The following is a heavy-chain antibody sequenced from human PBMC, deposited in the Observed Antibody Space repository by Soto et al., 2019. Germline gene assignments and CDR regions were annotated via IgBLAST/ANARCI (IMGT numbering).Heavy chain of an antibody. J-gene: IGHJ6*02. V-gene: IGHV1-18*01. CDR2: ISAYNGNT. Sequence: ASVKVSCKASGYTFTSYGISWVRQAPGQGLEWMGWISAYNGNTNYAQKLQGRVTMTTDTSTSTAYMELSSLRSEDTAVYYCASVVVVPAAILYYYYGMDVWGQGTTVTVSS. CDR3: ASVVVVPAAILYYYYGMDV. D-gene: IGHD2-2*02. CDR1: GYTFTSYG.